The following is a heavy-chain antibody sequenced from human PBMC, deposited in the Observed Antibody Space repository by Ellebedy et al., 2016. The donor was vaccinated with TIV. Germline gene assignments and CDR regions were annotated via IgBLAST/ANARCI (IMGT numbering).Heavy chain of an antibody. CDR2: MFYSGST. J-gene: IGHJ3*02. CDR3: ATYSSGWKSDAFDI. Sequence: SETLSLXXTVSGGSVSSRFYYWSWIRQPPGKGLEWIGYMFYSGSTKYNPSLKSRVTISIDTSKNHFSLRLSSVTAADTAVYYCATYSSGWKSDAFDIWGQGTVVTVSS. CDR1: GGSVSSRFYY. D-gene: IGHD6-19*01. V-gene: IGHV4-61*03.